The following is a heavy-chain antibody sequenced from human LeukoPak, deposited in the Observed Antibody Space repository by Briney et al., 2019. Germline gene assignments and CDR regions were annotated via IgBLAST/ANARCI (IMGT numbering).Heavy chain of an antibody. V-gene: IGHV3-74*01. D-gene: IGHD1-26*01. CDR3: TTLYSGAMDY. CDR2: IKTDGSST. J-gene: IGHJ4*02. Sequence: GGSLRLSCAASGFSFNTYWMYWVRQVPEKGLVWVSRIKTDGSSTSYADSVKGRFTISRDNAKNTLYLQMNSLRAEDTAVYYCTTLYSGAMDYWGQGTLVTVSS. CDR1: GFSFNTYW.